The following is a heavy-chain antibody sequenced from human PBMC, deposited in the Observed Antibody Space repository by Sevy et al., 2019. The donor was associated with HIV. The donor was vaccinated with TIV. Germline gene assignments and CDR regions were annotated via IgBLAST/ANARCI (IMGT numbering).Heavy chain of an antibody. J-gene: IGHJ6*02. D-gene: IGHD2-8*01. CDR1: GFTFSSYA. V-gene: IGHV3-30-3*01. Sequence: GGSLRLSCAASGFTFSSYAMHWVRQAPGKGLEWVAVISYDGSNKYYADSVKGRFTISRDNSKNTLYLQMNSLRAEDTAVYYCARDPSAYALGYGMDVWGQGTTVTVSS. CDR2: ISYDGSNK. CDR3: ARDPSAYALGYGMDV.